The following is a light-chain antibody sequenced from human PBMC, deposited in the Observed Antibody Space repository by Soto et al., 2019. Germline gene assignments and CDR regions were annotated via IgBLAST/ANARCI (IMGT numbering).Light chain of an antibody. Sequence: DIQLTQSPSFLSASVRDRVTITCRVSLGISTYLAWYQQKPGKAPNLLIYAASTLQSGVPSRFSGSGSGTEFSLTISSLQPEDFATYYCQQVNTYTFGPGTKVDIK. J-gene: IGKJ3*01. CDR1: LGISTY. CDR2: AAS. CDR3: QQVNTYT. V-gene: IGKV1-9*01.